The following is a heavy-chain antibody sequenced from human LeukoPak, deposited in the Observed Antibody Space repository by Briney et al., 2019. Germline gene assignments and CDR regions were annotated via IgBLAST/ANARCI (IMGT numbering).Heavy chain of an antibody. J-gene: IGHJ4*02. D-gene: IGHD1-1*01. V-gene: IGHV3-9*03. CDR2: ISWNSGSI. CDR1: GFTFDDYA. CDR3: ARGSRGTTMATVLDY. Sequence: SGGSLRLSCAASGFTFDDYAMHWVRQAPGKGLEWVSGISWNSGSIGYADSVKGRFTISRDNAKNSLYLQMNSLRAEDMAVYYCARGSRGTTMATVLDYWGQGTLVTVSS.